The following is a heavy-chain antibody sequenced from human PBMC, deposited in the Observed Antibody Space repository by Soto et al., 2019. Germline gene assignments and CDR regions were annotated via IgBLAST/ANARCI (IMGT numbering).Heavy chain of an antibody. CDR3: ARDRGIAVAGTNYYYGMDV. CDR1: GGTFSRYT. V-gene: IGHV1-69*08. Sequence: QVQLVQSGAEVKKPGSSVKVSCKASGGTFSRYTISWVRQAPGQGLEWMGRIIPILGIANYAQKFQGRVTITADKSTSTAYMELSSLRSEDTAVYYCARDRGIAVAGTNYYYGMDVWGQGTTVTVSS. D-gene: IGHD6-19*01. CDR2: IIPILGIA. J-gene: IGHJ6*02.